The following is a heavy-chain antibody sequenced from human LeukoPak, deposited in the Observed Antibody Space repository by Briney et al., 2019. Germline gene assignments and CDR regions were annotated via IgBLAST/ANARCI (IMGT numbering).Heavy chain of an antibody. CDR3: ARGIGDYDSSGYDFDY. Sequence: PGGSLRLSCAASGFTFSSYGTHWVRQAPGKGLEWVAVIWYDGSNKYYADSVKGRFTISRDNSKNTLYLQMNSLRAEDTAVYYCARGIGDYDSSGYDFDYWGQGTLVTVSS. CDR1: GFTFSSYG. J-gene: IGHJ4*02. V-gene: IGHV3-33*01. D-gene: IGHD3-22*01. CDR2: IWYDGSNK.